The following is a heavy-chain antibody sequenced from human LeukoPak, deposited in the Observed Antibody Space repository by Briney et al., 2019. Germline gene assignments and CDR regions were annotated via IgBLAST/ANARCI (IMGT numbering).Heavy chain of an antibody. V-gene: IGHV3-48*03. D-gene: IGHD2-2*02. CDR3: ARDPGYCSTTSCYKFFDY. Sequence: PGGSLRLSCAASGFTFSGYEMNWVRQAPGKGLEWVSYISSSGSTIYYADSVKGRFTVSRDNAKNSLYLQMNSLRAEDTAVYYCARDPGYCSTTSCYKFFDYWGQGTLVTVPS. CDR2: ISSSGSTI. CDR1: GFTFSGYE. J-gene: IGHJ4*02.